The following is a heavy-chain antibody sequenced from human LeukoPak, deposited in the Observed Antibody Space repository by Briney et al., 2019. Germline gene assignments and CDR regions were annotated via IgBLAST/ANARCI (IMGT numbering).Heavy chain of an antibody. Sequence: ASVKVSCKASGYTFTSNYMLWVRQAPGQGLEWMGIINPSGGSTSYAQKSQGRVTMTRDTSTSTVYMELSSLSSEDTAVYYCARVGGNYPINWGQGSLVTVSA. CDR2: INPSGGST. V-gene: IGHV1-46*01. D-gene: IGHD1-26*01. J-gene: IGHJ4*02. CDR1: GYTFTSNY. CDR3: ARVGGNYPIN.